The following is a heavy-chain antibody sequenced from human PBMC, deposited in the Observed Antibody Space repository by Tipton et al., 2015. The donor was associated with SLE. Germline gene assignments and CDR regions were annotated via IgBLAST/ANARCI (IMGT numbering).Heavy chain of an antibody. CDR3: ARHDYDDNGYYMHYFDY. V-gene: IGHV4-39*01. D-gene: IGHD3-22*01. CDR1: GGSIGSTSYY. Sequence: TLSLTCTVSGGSIGSTSYYWGWIRQPPGKGLEWIGSIYQSGNTYYNPSLKSRISMSIDTFKNQVFLRLNSVTAADTAVYYCARHDYDDNGYYMHYFDYWGQGTLVTVSS. J-gene: IGHJ4*02. CDR2: IYQSGNT.